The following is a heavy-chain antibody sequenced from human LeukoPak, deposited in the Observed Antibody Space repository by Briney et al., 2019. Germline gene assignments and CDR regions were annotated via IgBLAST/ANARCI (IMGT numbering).Heavy chain of an antibody. CDR1: EGTFSSYT. V-gene: IGHV1-69*04. Sequence: GASVKVSCKASEGTFSSYTISWVRQAPGQGLEWMGRIIPILGIANYAQKFQGRVTITADKSTSTAYMELSSLRSEDTAVYYCARERKCCGNDYWGQGILVTVSS. CDR3: ARERKCCGNDY. J-gene: IGHJ4*02. CDR2: IIPILGIA. D-gene: IGHD4-23*01.